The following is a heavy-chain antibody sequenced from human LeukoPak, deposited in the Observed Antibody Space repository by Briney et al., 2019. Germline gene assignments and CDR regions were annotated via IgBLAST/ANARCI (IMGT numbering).Heavy chain of an antibody. J-gene: IGHJ4*02. CDR1: GFTFTNHG. V-gene: IGHV3-30*18. CDR3: AKDAANLLYYSDY. Sequence: GRSLRLSCVASGFTFTNHGMHWVRQAPGKGLEWVASIWDDGSDKYSADSVRGRFTISRDNSKKTLYLQMNSLRAEDTAVYYCAKDAANLLYYSDYWGQGALVTVSS. CDR2: IWDDGSDK. D-gene: IGHD2-15*01.